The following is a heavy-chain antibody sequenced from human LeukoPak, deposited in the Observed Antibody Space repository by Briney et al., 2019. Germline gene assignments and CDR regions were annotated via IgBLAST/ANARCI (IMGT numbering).Heavy chain of an antibody. Sequence: SETLSLTCTASGGSISNYYWNWIRQPPGKGLEWIGYIYYSGNTNYNPSLKSRVTISKDTSKNQFSLKMSSVTAADTAVYYCARVYGYGYYYMDVWGKGTTVTVSS. V-gene: IGHV4-59*01. CDR2: IYYSGNT. CDR3: ARVYGYGYYYMDV. CDR1: GGSISNYY. D-gene: IGHD5-18*01. J-gene: IGHJ6*03.